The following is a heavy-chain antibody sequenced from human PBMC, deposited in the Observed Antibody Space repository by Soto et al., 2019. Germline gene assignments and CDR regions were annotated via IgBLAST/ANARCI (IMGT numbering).Heavy chain of an antibody. J-gene: IGHJ5*02. CDR3: ASLYYYGSGSYYAPGFDP. V-gene: IGHV4-31*03. CDR1: GGSISSGGYY. Sequence: SETLSLTCTVSGGSISSGGYYWSWIRQHPGKGLEWIGYIYYSGSTYYNPSLKSRVTISVDTSKNQFSLKLSSVTAADTAVYYCASLYYYGSGSYYAPGFDPWGQGTLVTVSS. D-gene: IGHD3-10*01. CDR2: IYYSGST.